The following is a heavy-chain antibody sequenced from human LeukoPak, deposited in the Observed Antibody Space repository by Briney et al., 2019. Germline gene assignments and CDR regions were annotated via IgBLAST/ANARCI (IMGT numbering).Heavy chain of an antibody. Sequence: GGSLRLSCAASGFIFSSYSMNWVRQAPGKGLEWLSYISSSSTTIYYADSVKGRFTISRDNAKNSLYLQMNSLRAEDTAVYYCARDRQYYYDSSGPAGYYYMDVWGKGTTVTVSS. CDR1: GFIFSSYS. D-gene: IGHD3-22*01. V-gene: IGHV3-48*04. J-gene: IGHJ6*03. CDR3: ARDRQYYYDSSGPAGYYYMDV. CDR2: ISSSSTTI.